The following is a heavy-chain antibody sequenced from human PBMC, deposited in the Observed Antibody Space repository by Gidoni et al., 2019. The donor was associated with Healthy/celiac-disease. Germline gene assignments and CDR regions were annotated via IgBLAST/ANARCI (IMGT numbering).Heavy chain of an antibody. J-gene: IGHJ3*02. V-gene: IGHV4-39*01. CDR2: IYYSGRT. D-gene: IGHD2-15*01. CDR3: ARHVRYCSGGSCQIDAFDI. CDR1: GGSISSSSYY. Sequence: QLQLQESGPGLVKPSETLSLTCTVSGGSISSSSYYWGWLRQPPGKGLEWIGSIYYSGRTYYNPSLKSRGTISVDTSKNQFSLKLSSVTAADTAVYYCARHVRYCSGGSCQIDAFDIWGQGTMVTVSS.